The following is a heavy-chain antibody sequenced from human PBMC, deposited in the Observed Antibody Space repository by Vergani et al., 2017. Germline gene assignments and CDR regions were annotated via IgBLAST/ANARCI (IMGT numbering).Heavy chain of an antibody. V-gene: IGHV1-69*13. Sequence: QVQLVQSGAEVKKPGASVKVSCKASGYTFTSYGISWVRQAPGQGLEWMGGIIPIFGTANYAQKFQGRVTITADESTSTAYRELSSLRSEDPAVYYCARDVGTRGYSYGHYYYYYMDVWGKGTTVTVSS. J-gene: IGHJ6*03. CDR1: GYTFTSYG. CDR3: ARDVGTRGYSYGHYYYYYMDV. D-gene: IGHD5-18*01. CDR2: IIPIFGTA.